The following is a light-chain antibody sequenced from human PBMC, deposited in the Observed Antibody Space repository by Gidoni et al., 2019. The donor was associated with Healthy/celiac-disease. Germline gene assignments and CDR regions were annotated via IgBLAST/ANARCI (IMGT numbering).Light chain of an antibody. CDR2: GKN. CDR1: SHISYY. CDR3: NSRDSSVIHVV. J-gene: IGLJ2*01. Sequence: SSELTQDPAVSVALGQTVRITCQGDSHISYYASWYQQKPGQAPVIVINGKNNRPSGIPVRFSGPSSGNTASLTITGAQAEDDADYDGNSRDSSVIHVVFGGGTKLTVL. V-gene: IGLV3-19*01.